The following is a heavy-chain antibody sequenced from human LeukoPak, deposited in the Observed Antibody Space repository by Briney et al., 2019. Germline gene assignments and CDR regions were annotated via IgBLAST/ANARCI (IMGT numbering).Heavy chain of an antibody. CDR2: INHSGST. J-gene: IGHJ4*02. Sequence: SETLSLTCAVYGGSFSGYYWTWIRQPPGKGLEWSGEINHSGSTNYNPSLKSRVTISIDKSKKHFSLRLRSVTAADTAVYYCARGPTTHYNFLTGYYYFDSWGQGTLVTVSS. CDR3: ARGPTTHYNFLTGYYYFDS. D-gene: IGHD3-9*01. V-gene: IGHV4-34*01. CDR1: GGSFSGYY.